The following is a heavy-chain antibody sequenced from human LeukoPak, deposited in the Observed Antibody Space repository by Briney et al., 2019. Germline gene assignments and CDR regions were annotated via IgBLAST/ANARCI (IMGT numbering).Heavy chain of an antibody. CDR1: GFTFSSYG. V-gene: IGHV3-30*18. J-gene: IGHJ4*02. Sequence: GGSLRLSCAASGFTFSSYGMHWVRQAPGKGLEWVAVISYDGSNKYYADSVKGRFTISRDNSKNTLYLQMNSLRAEDTAVYYCAKDMHYDFWSGVDYWGQGTLVTVSS. CDR3: AKDMHYDFWSGVDY. CDR2: ISYDGSNK. D-gene: IGHD3-3*01.